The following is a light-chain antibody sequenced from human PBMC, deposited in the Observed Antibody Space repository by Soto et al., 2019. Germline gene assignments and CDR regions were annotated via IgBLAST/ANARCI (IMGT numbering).Light chain of an antibody. CDR3: AAWDDSLRREV. V-gene: IGLV1-47*02. CDR1: SSNIGSNY. J-gene: IGLJ3*02. Sequence: QSVLTQPPSASGTPGQRVTISCSGSSSNIGSNYVYWYQQLPGTAPKLLIYSNNQRPSGVPDRFSGSKSGTSASLAISGLRSEDEADYYCAAWDDSLRREVFGGGTKVTVL. CDR2: SNN.